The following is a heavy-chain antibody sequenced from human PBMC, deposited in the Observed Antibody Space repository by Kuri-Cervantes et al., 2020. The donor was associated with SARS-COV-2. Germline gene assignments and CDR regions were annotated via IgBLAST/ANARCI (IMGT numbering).Heavy chain of an antibody. V-gene: IGHV3-48*03. Sequence: GESLKISCAASGFTFSSYEMNWVRQAPGKGLEWISYISSSGATIYYADSVKGRFTISRDNAKKSLYLQMNSLRAEDTALYYCARETEVAGIDYWGQGSLVTVSS. CDR3: ARETEVAGIDY. CDR1: GFTFSSYE. J-gene: IGHJ4*02. CDR2: ISSSGATI. D-gene: IGHD6-19*01.